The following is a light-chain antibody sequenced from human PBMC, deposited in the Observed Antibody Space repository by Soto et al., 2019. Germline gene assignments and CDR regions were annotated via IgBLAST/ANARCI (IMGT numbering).Light chain of an antibody. CDR2: GAS. Sequence: EVVMTQSPATLSVSLGKSATLSCRASQSVDGYLAWYQQKPGQAPRLLIYGASTRATGVTARFSGGGSGTEFFLTISSLQSEDFAVYHCQQYDSWPRTFGQGTKVDI. V-gene: IGKV3-15*01. CDR3: QQYDSWPRT. J-gene: IGKJ1*01. CDR1: QSVDGY.